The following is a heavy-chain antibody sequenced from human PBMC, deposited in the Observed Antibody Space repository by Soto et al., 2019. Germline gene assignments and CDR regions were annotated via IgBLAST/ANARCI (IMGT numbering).Heavy chain of an antibody. CDR2: ISGSGGST. D-gene: IGHD6-13*01. J-gene: IGHJ6*02. V-gene: IGHV3-23*01. CDR3: AIASSSWTSADV. CDR1: GFTFSSYA. Sequence: PGGSLRLSCAASGFTFSSYAMSWVRQAPGKGLEWVSAISGSGGSTYYADSVKGRFTISRDNSKNTLYLQMNSLRAEDTAVYYCAIASSSWTSADVWGQGTTVTVSS.